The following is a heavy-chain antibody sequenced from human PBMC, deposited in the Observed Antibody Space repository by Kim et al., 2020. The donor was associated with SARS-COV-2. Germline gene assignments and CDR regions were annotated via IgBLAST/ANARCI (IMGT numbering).Heavy chain of an antibody. Sequence: SETLSLTCAVYGGSFSGHYWIWIRQPPGKGLEWVGDINYSGSTNYNPSLKSRLTISVDTSKNQFSLKVSSVTAADTAVYYCVRGFSYWAYGSGPLYYGMDVWGQGTTVTVSS. V-gene: IGHV4-34*01. J-gene: IGHJ6*02. CDR3: VRGFSYWAYGSGPLYYGMDV. CDR2: INYSGST. D-gene: IGHD3-10*01. CDR1: GGSFSGHY.